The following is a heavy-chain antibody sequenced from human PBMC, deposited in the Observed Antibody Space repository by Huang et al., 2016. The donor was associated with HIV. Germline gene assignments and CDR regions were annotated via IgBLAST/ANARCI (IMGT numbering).Heavy chain of an antibody. Sequence: QVQLQQWGAGLLKPSETLSLTCAVYGGSFSGYYLNWNRQSPGKGLEWIGQINHSGSTNYNPSLKSRVTISVDTSKNQFSLKLNSVTAADTAVYYCAREVMITFGGPFDPWGHGNLVTVSS. J-gene: IGHJ5*02. CDR2: INHSGST. CDR1: GGSFSGYY. CDR3: AREVMITFGGPFDP. V-gene: IGHV4-34*01. D-gene: IGHD3-16*01.